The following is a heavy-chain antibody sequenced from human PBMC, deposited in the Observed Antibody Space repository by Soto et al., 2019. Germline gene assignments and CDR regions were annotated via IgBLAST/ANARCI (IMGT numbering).Heavy chain of an antibody. CDR3: AYGGSCDY. D-gene: IGHD1-26*01. CDR2: ISSSGSTI. V-gene: IGHV3-48*03. Sequence: EVQLVESGEGLFKPGGSLELPVPPFDFSLNPYEWNWVRQAPGKGLEWVSYISSSGSTIYYADSVKGRFTVSRDNGKNSLYLQMNSLRAEDTAVYYCAYGGSCDYWGQGTQVTVSS. CDR1: DFSLNPYE. J-gene: IGHJ4*02.